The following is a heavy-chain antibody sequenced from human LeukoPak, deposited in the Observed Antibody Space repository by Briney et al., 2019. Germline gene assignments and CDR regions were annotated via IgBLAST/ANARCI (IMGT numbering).Heavy chain of an antibody. CDR2: IYISGST. J-gene: IGHJ4*02. CDR1: GGSISSYY. D-gene: IGHD1-1*01. V-gene: IGHV4-4*07. CDR3: ARDRGTWNDDGFDY. Sequence: SEALSLTCTVSGGSISSYYWSWIRQPAGKGLEWIGRIYISGSTNYNPSLKSRVTMSVDTSKNQFSLKLSSVTAADTAVYYCARDRGTWNDDGFDYWGQGTLVTVSS.